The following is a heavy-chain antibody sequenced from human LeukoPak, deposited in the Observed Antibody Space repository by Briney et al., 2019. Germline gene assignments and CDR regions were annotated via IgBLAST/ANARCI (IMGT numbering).Heavy chain of an antibody. CDR2: IYYSGST. J-gene: IGHJ4*02. Sequence: SETLSLTCAVYGGSFSGYYWSWTRQPPGKGLEWIGYIYYSGSTNYNPSLKSRVTISVDTSKNQFSLKLSSVTAADTAVYYCARAIPAPYFDYWGQGTLVTVSS. CDR3: ARAIPAPYFDY. V-gene: IGHV4-59*01. D-gene: IGHD2-2*02. CDR1: GGSFSGYY.